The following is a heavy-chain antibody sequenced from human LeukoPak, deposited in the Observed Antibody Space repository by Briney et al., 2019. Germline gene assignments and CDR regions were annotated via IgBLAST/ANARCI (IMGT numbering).Heavy chain of an antibody. CDR3: ASGLRYFDLYY. V-gene: IGHV4-61*01. CDR1: GGSISSGSYF. J-gene: IGHJ4*02. CDR2: IYSTGNT. D-gene: IGHD3-9*01. Sequence: SETLSLTCTVSGGSISSGSYFWRWIRQPPGKGLEWIGYIYSTGNTNYNPSLKSRVTISVDTSKNQFSLKVSSVTAADTAVYYCASGLRYFDLYYWGQGILVTVSS.